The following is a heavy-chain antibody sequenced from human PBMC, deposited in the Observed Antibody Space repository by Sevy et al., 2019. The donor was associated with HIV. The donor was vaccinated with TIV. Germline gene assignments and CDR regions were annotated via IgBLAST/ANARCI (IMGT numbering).Heavy chain of an antibody. CDR2: ISSSSNDI. J-gene: IGHJ4*02. Sequence: GGSLRLSCAASGFIFSNYNMKWVRQAPGKGLEWVSSISSSSNDIYYADSVKGRFTISRDNAKNSLYLQMNSLRAEDTAVYYCARSGYCSSTSCYGGRNFDYWGQGTLVTVSS. CDR3: ARSGYCSSTSCYGGRNFDY. D-gene: IGHD2-2*01. V-gene: IGHV3-21*01. CDR1: GFIFSNYN.